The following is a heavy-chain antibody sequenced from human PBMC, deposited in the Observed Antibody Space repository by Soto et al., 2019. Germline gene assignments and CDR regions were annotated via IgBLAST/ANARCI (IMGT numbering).Heavy chain of an antibody. CDR3: ARSPNNWNNWFDP. Sequence: GGSLRLSCVGSGFTFSSFEMNWVRRAPGKGLEWLSYISSSGSTIYYADSVKGRFTISRDNPKKSLYLQMNSLRAEDTAVYYCARSPNNWNNWFDPWGQGTLVTVSS. V-gene: IGHV3-48*03. CDR1: GFTFSSFE. J-gene: IGHJ5*02. CDR2: ISSSGSTI. D-gene: IGHD1-20*01.